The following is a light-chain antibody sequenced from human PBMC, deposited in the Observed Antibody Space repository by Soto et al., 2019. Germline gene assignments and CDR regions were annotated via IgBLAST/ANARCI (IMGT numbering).Light chain of an antibody. J-gene: IGKJ2*01. CDR2: GAD. CDR3: QQYGSSPRYT. V-gene: IGKV3-20*01. CDR1: QSVRNSY. Sequence: EIVLTQFPDTLSLSPGERATLSCRASQSVRNSYLAWYQQRPGQAPRLLIYGADSRATGIPERFSGSGSDTEFTLTISRLEPEDFAVYYCQQYGSSPRYTFGQGTKLEI.